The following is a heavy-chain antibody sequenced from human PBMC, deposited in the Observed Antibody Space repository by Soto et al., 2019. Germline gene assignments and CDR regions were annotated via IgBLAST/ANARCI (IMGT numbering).Heavy chain of an antibody. V-gene: IGHV3-7*01. D-gene: IGHD1-1*01. CDR1: GFTFSSYW. CDR3: ARGYNGAHDY. Sequence: EVQLVESGGGLVQPGGSLRLSCAASGFTFSSYWMNWVRQAPGKGLEWVANINQAGSGKYYVDSVKGRFTTSRDNVENSLFLQMSSLRAEDTAVYYCARGYNGAHDYWGQGTLVSVSS. CDR2: INQAGSGK. J-gene: IGHJ4*02.